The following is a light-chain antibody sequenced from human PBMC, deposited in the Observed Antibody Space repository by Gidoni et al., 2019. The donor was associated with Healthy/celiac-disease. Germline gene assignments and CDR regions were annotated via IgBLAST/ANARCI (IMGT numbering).Light chain of an antibody. Sequence: QSVLTQPPSASAPPGQRVTISCSGSSSNIGSNSVYWYQQLPGTAPKRLIYSNNQRPSGVPDRFSGSKSGTSASLAISGLRSEDEADYYCAAWDDSLSGKVFGGGTKLTVL. V-gene: IGLV1-47*02. J-gene: IGLJ3*02. CDR1: SSNIGSNS. CDR3: AAWDDSLSGKV. CDR2: SNN.